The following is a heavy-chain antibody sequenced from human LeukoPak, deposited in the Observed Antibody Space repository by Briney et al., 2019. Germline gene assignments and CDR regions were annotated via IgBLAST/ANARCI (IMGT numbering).Heavy chain of an antibody. V-gene: IGHV3-30*04. Sequence: GGSLRLSCAASGFTFSSYTMHWVRQAPGKGLEWVTVMSYDGKNIYYADSVKGRFTISRDNSKNIPYLQTNSLRAEDTAVYYCARESISGWYVGWGQGTLVTVSS. CDR2: MSYDGKNI. J-gene: IGHJ4*02. CDR3: ARESISGWYVG. D-gene: IGHD6-19*01. CDR1: GFTFSSYT.